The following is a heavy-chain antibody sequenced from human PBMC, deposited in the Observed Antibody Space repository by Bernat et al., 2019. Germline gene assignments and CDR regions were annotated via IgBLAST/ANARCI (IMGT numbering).Heavy chain of an antibody. Sequence: VQLVESGGGLVQPGRSLRLSCTASGFTFSSYAMHWVRQAPGKGLEWVAVISYDGSNKYYADSVKGRFTISRDNSKNTLYLQMNSLRAEDTAVYYCACGSSGWYKPLDYWGQGTLVTVSS. CDR3: ACGSSGWYKPLDY. D-gene: IGHD6-19*01. CDR1: GFTFSSYA. CDR2: ISYDGSNK. J-gene: IGHJ4*02. V-gene: IGHV3-30*01.